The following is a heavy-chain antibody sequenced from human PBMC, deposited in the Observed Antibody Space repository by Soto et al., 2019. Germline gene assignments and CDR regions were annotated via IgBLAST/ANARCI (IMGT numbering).Heavy chain of an antibody. D-gene: IGHD2-15*01. CDR2: MSAYNGNT. Sequence: ASVKVSCKASGYTFTSYGISWVRQAPGQGLEWMGWMSAYNGNTNYAQKLQGRVTMTTDTSTSTAYMELRSLRSDDTAVYYCARGDEGYCSGGSCYYNYWGQGTMGTVSS. CDR1: GYTFTSYG. CDR3: ARGDEGYCSGGSCYYNY. V-gene: IGHV1-18*01. J-gene: IGHJ4*02.